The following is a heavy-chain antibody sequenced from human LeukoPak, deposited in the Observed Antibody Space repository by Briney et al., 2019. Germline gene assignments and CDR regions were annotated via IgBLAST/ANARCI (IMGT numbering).Heavy chain of an antibody. CDR1: GFNFEDYA. CDR3: ANDSCVKKWYYYTNMDV. V-gene: IGHV3-9*01. D-gene: IGHD1-26*01. Sequence: PGRSLRLSCVGSGFNFEDYAMHWVRQVPGKGLEWVSGITWNGGSRYADSVKGRFTISRDNDKRSLYLEVGSVRPEDTAFYYCANDSCVKKWYYYTNMDVWGKGTTVTVAS. J-gene: IGHJ6*03. CDR2: ITWNGGS.